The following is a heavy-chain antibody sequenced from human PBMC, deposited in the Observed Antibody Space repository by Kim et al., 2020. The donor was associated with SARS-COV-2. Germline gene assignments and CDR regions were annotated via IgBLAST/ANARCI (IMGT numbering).Heavy chain of an antibody. CDR3: ARDGFSPTGYSSGCSDY. Sequence: ASVKVSCKASGYTFTSYGISWVRQAPGQGLEWMGWISAYNGNTNYAQKLQGRVTMTTDTSTSTAYMELRSLRSDDTAVYYCARDGFSPTGYSSGCSDYWGQGTLVTVSS. CDR1: GYTFTSYG. CDR2: ISAYNGNT. D-gene: IGHD6-19*01. J-gene: IGHJ4*02. V-gene: IGHV1-18*01.